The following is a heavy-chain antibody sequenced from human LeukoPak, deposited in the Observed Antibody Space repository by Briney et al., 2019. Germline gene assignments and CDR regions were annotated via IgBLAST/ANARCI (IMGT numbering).Heavy chain of an antibody. D-gene: IGHD4-17*01. CDR1: GFTFSSYA. CDR2: ISSSSSII. Sequence: PVGSLRLSCAASGFTFSSYAMNWVRQAPGKGLEWVSYISSSSSIIYYADSVKGRFTISRDNAKNSLYLQMNSLRAEDTAVYYCARGPYGDYVDAFDIWGQGTMVTVSS. V-gene: IGHV3-48*01. J-gene: IGHJ3*02. CDR3: ARGPYGDYVDAFDI.